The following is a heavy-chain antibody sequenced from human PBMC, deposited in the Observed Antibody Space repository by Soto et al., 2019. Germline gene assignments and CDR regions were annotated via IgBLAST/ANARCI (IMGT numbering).Heavy chain of an antibody. CDR2: ISAYNGNT. CDR3: ARDQAGPPTGFAPGDYYYYGMDV. D-gene: IGHD1-1*01. Sequence: ASVKVSCKASGYTFTSYGISWVRQAPGQGLEWMGWISAYNGNTNYAQKLQGRVTMTTDTSTSTAYMELGSLRSDDTAVYYCARDQAGPPTGFAPGDYYYYGMDVWGQGTTVTVSS. J-gene: IGHJ6*02. V-gene: IGHV1-18*01. CDR1: GYTFTSYG.